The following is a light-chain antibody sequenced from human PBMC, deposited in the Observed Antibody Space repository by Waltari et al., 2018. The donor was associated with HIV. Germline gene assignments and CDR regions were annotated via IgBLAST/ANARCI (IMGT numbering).Light chain of an antibody. V-gene: IGLV2-14*03. Sequence: QSALTQPASVSGSPGQSITISCTVTSGDIGGYNYVSWYQQHPKKAPKVLIYDVSSRPTRGSTLCYGSKSGNTSSLTVSGLQAEDEAEYYCSSYSSGSSIWVFGGGTKLTVL. J-gene: IGLJ3*02. CDR2: DVS. CDR3: SSYSSGSSIWV. CDR1: SGDIGGYNY.